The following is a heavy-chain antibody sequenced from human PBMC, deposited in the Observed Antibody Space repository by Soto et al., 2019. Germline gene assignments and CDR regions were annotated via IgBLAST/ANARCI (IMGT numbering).Heavy chain of an antibody. CDR3: ARGGGYYFDY. J-gene: IGHJ4*02. CDR2: ISSNGGST. V-gene: IGHV3-64*01. CDR1: GFTFSSYA. Sequence: EVQLVESGRGLVQPGGSLRLSCAASGFTFSSYAMHWVRQAPGKGLEYVSAISSNGGSTYYANSVKGRFTISRDNSKNTLYLQMGSLRAEDMAVYYCARGGGYYFDYWGQGTLVTVSS.